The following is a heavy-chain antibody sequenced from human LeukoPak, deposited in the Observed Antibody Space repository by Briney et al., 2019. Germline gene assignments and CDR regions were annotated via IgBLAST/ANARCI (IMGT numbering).Heavy chain of an antibody. V-gene: IGHV1-69*05. CDR2: IIPIFGTA. CDR1: GYTFINYG. CDR3: ARGYKQLVPYY. J-gene: IGHJ4*02. Sequence: ASVTVSCKASGYTFINYGISWVRQAPGQGLEWMGGIIPIFGTANYAQKFQGRVTITTDESTSTAYMELSSLRSEDTAVYYCARGYKQLVPYYGGQGTLVTVSS. D-gene: IGHD6-13*01.